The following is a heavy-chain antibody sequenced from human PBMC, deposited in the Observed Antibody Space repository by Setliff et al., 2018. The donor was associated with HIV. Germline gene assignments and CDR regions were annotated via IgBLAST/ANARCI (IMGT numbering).Heavy chain of an antibody. CDR1: GYPFIGYY. CDR3: ARGAWNSNYYYETWSNPSSGYVQH. CDR2: INANIGGT. Sequence: ASVKVSCKASGYPFIGYYMYWVRPAPGQGLEWMGWINANIGGTKNAQKFQGRVTMTRDTSTSTAYMELSRLRSDDTAVYYCARGAWNSNYYYETWSNPSSGYVQHWGQGTLVTVSS. D-gene: IGHD3-3*01. J-gene: IGHJ1*01. V-gene: IGHV1-2*02.